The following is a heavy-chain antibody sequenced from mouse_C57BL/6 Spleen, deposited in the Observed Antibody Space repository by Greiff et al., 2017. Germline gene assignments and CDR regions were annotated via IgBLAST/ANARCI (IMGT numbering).Heavy chain of an antibody. CDR1: GFTFSDYG. CDR3: ARPYWDYYAMDY. Sequence: EVKVVESGGGLVKPGGSLKLSCAASGFTFSDYGMHWVRQAPEKGLEWVAYISSGSSTIYYADKVKGRFTISRDNAKNTLFLQMTSLRSEDTAMYYCARPYWDYYAMDYWGQGTSVTVSS. V-gene: IGHV5-17*01. J-gene: IGHJ4*01. D-gene: IGHD4-1*01. CDR2: ISSGSSTI.